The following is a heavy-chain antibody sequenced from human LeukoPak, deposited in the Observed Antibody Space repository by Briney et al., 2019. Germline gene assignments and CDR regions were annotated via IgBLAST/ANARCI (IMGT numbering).Heavy chain of an antibody. D-gene: IGHD3-22*01. CDR3: ARDLPFYDNSVYDTA. Sequence: GRSLRLSCAASGFTFDDYAMHWVRQAPGKGLEWVSGISWNSGSIGYADSVKGRFTISRDNAKNSLYLQMNSLRAEDTAVYSCARDLPFYDNSVYDTAWGQGTLVTVSS. V-gene: IGHV3-9*01. J-gene: IGHJ4*02. CDR2: ISWNSGSI. CDR1: GFTFDDYA.